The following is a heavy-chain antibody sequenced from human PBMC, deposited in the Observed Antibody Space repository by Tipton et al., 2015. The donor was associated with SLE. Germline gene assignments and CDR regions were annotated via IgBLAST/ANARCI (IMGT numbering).Heavy chain of an antibody. D-gene: IGHD6-13*01. J-gene: IGHJ4*02. V-gene: IGHV4-61*09. CDR1: GASISSDDYY. Sequence: TLSLTCTVSGASISSDDYYWSWIRQPPGKGLEWIGYIYTSGSTNYNPSLKSRVTISVDTSKNQFSLKLSSVSAADTAVYYCARTGDTSGWYRGWFDYWGQGTLVTVSS. CDR2: IYTSGST. CDR3: ARTGDTSGWYRGWFDY.